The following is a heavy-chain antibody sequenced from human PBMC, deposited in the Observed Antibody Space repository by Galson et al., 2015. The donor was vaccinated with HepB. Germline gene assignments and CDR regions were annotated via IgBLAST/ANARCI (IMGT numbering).Heavy chain of an antibody. CDR2: IIPVFGRT. J-gene: IGHJ2*01. D-gene: IGHD1-26*01. CDR3: ARAESGNYRWYFDL. Sequence: SVKVSCKASGGTFSSYALSWVRQAPGHGFEWMGGIIPVFGRTDYAQKFQGRVTITADKSTSTASMELSGLRPEDTAVCYCARAESGNYRWYFDLWGRGTLVTVSS. CDR1: GGTFSSYA. V-gene: IGHV1-69*06.